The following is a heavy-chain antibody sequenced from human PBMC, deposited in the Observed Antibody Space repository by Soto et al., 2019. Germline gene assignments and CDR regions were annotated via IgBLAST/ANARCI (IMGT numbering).Heavy chain of an antibody. V-gene: IGHV4-30-4*01. CDR3: ARHARRRYGDYDY. J-gene: IGHJ4*02. D-gene: IGHD4-17*01. CDR1: GDSISSGDYY. Sequence: QVHLQESGPGLVKPSQTLSLTCTVSGDSISSGDYYWTWIRQPPGKGLEWIGYIYYSGTTYRNPSVKSRVSISVDTSKNQLSLQLTSVTVADTAVYYCARHARRRYGDYDYWGQGTLVTVSS. CDR2: IYYSGTT.